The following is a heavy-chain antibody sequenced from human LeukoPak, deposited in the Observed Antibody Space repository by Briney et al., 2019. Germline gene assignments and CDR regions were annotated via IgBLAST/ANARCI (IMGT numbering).Heavy chain of an antibody. V-gene: IGHV3-53*01. CDR1: GFTVSKNY. CDR3: ARVGSRLGAFDV. J-gene: IGHJ3*01. CDR2: IYSIGTT. Sequence: GGSLRLSCAAPGFTVSKNYMSWVRQAPGKGLDWVSVIYSIGTTYYADSVKGRFTISRDNSKNTVYLQMNSLRAEDTAVYYCARVGSRLGAFDVWGQGTMVTVSS. D-gene: IGHD3-16*01.